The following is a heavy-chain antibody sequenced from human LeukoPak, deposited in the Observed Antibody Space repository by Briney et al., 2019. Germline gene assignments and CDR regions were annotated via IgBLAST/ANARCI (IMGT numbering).Heavy chain of an antibody. V-gene: IGHV3-11*01. D-gene: IGHD6-13*01. Sequence: GGSLRLSCAASGFTFSDYYMSWIRQAPGKGLEWVSYISSSGSTIYYADSVKGRFTISRDNAKNSLYLQMNSLRAEDTAVYYCASFGQQQLVTAFDIWGQGTMVTVSS. CDR2: ISSSGSTI. CDR1: GFTFSDYY. J-gene: IGHJ3*02. CDR3: ASFGQQQLVTAFDI.